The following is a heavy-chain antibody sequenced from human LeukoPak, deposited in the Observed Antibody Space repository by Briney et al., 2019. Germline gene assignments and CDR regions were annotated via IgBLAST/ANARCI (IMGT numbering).Heavy chain of an antibody. V-gene: IGHV4-59*08. Sequence: SETPSLTCTVSGGSISTYYWSWIRQPPGKGLEWIGYIYYSGSTNYNPSLKSRVTISVDTSKNQFSLKLSSVTAADTAVYYCARHGAGWSPYYFDYWGQGTLVTVSS. CDR2: IYYSGST. CDR1: GGSISTYY. J-gene: IGHJ4*02. D-gene: IGHD3-3*01. CDR3: ARHGAGWSPYYFDY.